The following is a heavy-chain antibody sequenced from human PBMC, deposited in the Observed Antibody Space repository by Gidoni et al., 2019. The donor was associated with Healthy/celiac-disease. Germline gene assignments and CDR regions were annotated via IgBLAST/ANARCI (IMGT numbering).Heavy chain of an antibody. D-gene: IGHD1-26*01. CDR1: GLTFSDYY. J-gene: IGHJ4*02. Sequence: QVRLVESGGGLVKPGGTRSLSCAASGLTFSDYYMSWLRQAPVEGLEWVSYISSSSSYTNYADSVKGRSTISRDNAKNSLYLQMNSLRAEDTAVYYCARDYGGSETGPLDFDYWGQGTLVTVSS. V-gene: IGHV3-11*06. CDR2: ISSSSSYT. CDR3: ARDYGGSETGPLDFDY.